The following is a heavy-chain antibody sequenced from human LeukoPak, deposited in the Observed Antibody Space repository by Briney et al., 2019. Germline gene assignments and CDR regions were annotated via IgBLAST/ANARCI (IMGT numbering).Heavy chain of an antibody. CDR3: AEGRLVPAALLDY. J-gene: IGHJ4*02. Sequence: GSLRLSCAASGFTFAGYAMSWVRQGPGKGLEWVSDISGGGDTTYYADSVKGRFTISRDNSKNTLYLQMNSLRAEDTAVYYCAEGRLVPAALLDYWGQGTLVTVSS. CDR1: GFTFAGYA. CDR2: ISGGGDTT. D-gene: IGHD2-2*01. V-gene: IGHV3-23*01.